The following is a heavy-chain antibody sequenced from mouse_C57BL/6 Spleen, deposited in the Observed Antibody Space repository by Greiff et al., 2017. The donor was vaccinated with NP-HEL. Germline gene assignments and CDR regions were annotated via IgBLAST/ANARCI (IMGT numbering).Heavy chain of an antibody. Sequence: EVQLQQSGPELVKPGASVKISCKASGYSFTGYYMNWVKQSPEKSLEWIGEINPSTGGTTYNQKFKAKATLTVDKSSSTAYMQLKSLTSEDSAVYYCARSSAGSSTRYFDVWGTGTTVTVSS. J-gene: IGHJ1*03. CDR3: ARSSAGSSTRYFDV. V-gene: IGHV1-42*01. CDR2: INPSTGGT. D-gene: IGHD1-1*01. CDR1: GYSFTGYY.